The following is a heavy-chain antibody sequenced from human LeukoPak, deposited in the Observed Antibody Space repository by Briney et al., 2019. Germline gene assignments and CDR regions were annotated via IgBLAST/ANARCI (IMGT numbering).Heavy chain of an antibody. CDR1: GFSFSTYW. Sequence: GGSLRLSCAASGFSFSTYWMHWVRQVPGKGPEWVSHITPDGSSTNYADSVKGRFTISRENAKNTLYLQMNSLRAEDTAVYYCSSRISRGGNWGQGTLVTASS. CDR2: ITPDGSST. V-gene: IGHV3-74*01. D-gene: IGHD2/OR15-2a*01. CDR3: SSRISRGGN. J-gene: IGHJ4*01.